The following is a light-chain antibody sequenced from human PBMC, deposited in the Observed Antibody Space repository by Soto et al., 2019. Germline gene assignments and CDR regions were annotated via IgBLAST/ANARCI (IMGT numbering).Light chain of an antibody. CDR1: NIGSRS. Sequence: SSELTQPPSVSVAPGQSATITCGVNNIGSRSVNWYQQKAGRAPVLVVYEDSDRPSGIPERFSGSKSGNTATLTITRVEAGDEADYYCQVWDGGNDQWVFGGGTKLTVL. CDR2: EDS. V-gene: IGLV3-21*02. J-gene: IGLJ3*02. CDR3: QVWDGGNDQWV.